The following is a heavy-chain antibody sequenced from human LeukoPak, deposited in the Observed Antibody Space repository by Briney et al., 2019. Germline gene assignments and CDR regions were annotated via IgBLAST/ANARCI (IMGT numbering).Heavy chain of an antibody. D-gene: IGHD2-8*02. Sequence: GGSLRLSCTASGFTFSSYAMHWVRQAPGKGLEWVAVISYDGSNKYYADSVKGRFTISRDNSKNTLYLQMNSLRAEDTAVYYCARDSWSLRYYFDYWGQGTLVTASS. V-gene: IGHV3-30*04. CDR3: ARDSWSLRYYFDY. J-gene: IGHJ4*02. CDR2: ISYDGSNK. CDR1: GFTFSSYA.